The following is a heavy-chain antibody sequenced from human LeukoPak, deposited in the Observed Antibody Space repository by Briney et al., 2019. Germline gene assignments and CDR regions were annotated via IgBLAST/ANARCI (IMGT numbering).Heavy chain of an antibody. Sequence: GGSLRLSCAASGFTVSSNYAMTWVRQAPGKGLEWVSEITGSGNSTYYADSVKGRFTISRDNSKNTLYLQMNSLRAEDTAVYYCARELFDFDYWGQGTLVTVSS. CDR1: GFTVSSNYA. CDR3: ARELFDFDY. D-gene: IGHD3-10*01. J-gene: IGHJ4*02. V-gene: IGHV3-23*01. CDR2: ITGSGNST.